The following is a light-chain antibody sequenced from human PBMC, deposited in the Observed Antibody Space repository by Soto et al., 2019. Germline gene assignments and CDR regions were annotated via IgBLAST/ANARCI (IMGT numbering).Light chain of an antibody. Sequence: QSALAQPASVSGSPGQSITISCTGTSSDVGGYNYVSWYQQHPGKAPKLMIYEVSNRPSGVSNRFSGSKSGNTASLTISGLQAEDGADYYCSSYTSSSTLVFGGGTKVTV. CDR1: SSDVGGYNY. V-gene: IGLV2-14*01. J-gene: IGLJ2*01. CDR3: SSYTSSSTLV. CDR2: EVS.